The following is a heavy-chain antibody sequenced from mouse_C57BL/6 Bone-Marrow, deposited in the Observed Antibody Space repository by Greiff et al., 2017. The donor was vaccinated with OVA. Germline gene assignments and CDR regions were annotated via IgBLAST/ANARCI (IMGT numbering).Heavy chain of an antibody. CDR2: INPGSGGT. Sequence: QVQLQQSGAELVRPGTSVKVSCKASGYAFTNYLIEWVKQRPGQGLEWIGVINPGSGGTNYNEKFKGKATLTADKSSSTAYMQHSSLTSEDSAVYYCAREGRDFDYWGQGTTLTVSS. V-gene: IGHV1-54*01. D-gene: IGHD3-3*01. J-gene: IGHJ2*01. CDR3: AREGRDFDY. CDR1: GYAFTNYL.